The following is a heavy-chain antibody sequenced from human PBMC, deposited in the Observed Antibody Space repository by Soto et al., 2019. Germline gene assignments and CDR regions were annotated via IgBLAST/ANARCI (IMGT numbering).Heavy chain of an antibody. Sequence: QVQLVQSGAEVKKPGASVKVSCKASGYTFTSFGISWVRQAPGQGLEWMGWTSAYNGNTNYAQKLQGRVTMTTDTSTSTAYMELRSLRSDDTAVYYCARRQWLVGGYYYGMDVWGQGTTVTVSS. CDR3: ARRQWLVGGYYYGMDV. D-gene: IGHD6-19*01. CDR2: TSAYNGNT. J-gene: IGHJ6*02. CDR1: GYTFTSFG. V-gene: IGHV1-18*01.